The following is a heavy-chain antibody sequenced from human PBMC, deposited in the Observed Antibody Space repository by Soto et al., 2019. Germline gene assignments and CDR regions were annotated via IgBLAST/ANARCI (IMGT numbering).Heavy chain of an antibody. Sequence: SETLSLTWTVSGGSISSYYWSWIRQPPGKGLEWIGYIYYSGSTYYNPSLKSRVTISVDTSKNQFSLKLSSVTAADTAVYYCARSIDPWGQGTLVTVSS. J-gene: IGHJ5*02. CDR2: IYYSGST. CDR3: ARSIDP. V-gene: IGHV4-59*06. CDR1: GGSISSYY.